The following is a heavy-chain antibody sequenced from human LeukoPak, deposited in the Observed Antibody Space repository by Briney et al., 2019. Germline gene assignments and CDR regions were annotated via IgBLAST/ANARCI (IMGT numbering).Heavy chain of an antibody. D-gene: IGHD3-9*01. CDR1: GFTFSSYE. CDR3: AGARQAYDILTGYYSRDY. CDR2: ISSSGSTI. V-gene: IGHV3-48*03. J-gene: IGHJ4*02. Sequence: GGSLRLSCAASGFTFSSYEMNWVRQAPGKGLEWVSYISSSGSTIYYADSVKGRFTISRDNAKNSLYLQMNSLRAEDTAVYYCAGARQAYDILTGYYSRDYWGQGTLVTVSS.